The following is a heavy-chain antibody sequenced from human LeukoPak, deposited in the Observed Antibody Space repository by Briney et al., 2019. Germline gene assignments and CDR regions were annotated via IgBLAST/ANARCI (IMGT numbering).Heavy chain of an antibody. CDR2: INARGFIT. D-gene: IGHD2-8*02. CDR3: ARPGLVAPSYLGY. Sequence: GGSLRLSCAASGFTFNTLAMSWVRQAPGKGLEWVSSINARGFITYHADSVKGRFTISRDNSKNTLFLQMNSLSVEDTAVYYCARPGLVAPSYLGYWGQGTLVTVSS. J-gene: IGHJ4*02. CDR1: GFTFNTLA. V-gene: IGHV3-23*01.